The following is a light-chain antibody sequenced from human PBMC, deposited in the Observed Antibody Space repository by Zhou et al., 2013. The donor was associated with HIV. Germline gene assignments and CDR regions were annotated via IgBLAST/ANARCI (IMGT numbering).Light chain of an antibody. J-gene: IGKJ2*01. CDR3: QQCNSYPYT. Sequence: DIQMTQSPSTLSASIGDRVTITCRASQNINDWLAWYQQKPGKAPKVLIYRASILESGVPSRFRGSGSGTELTLTISSLQPDDFASYYCQQCNSYPYTFGQGPSWRSN. CDR2: RAS. CDR1: QNINDW. V-gene: IGKV1-5*03.